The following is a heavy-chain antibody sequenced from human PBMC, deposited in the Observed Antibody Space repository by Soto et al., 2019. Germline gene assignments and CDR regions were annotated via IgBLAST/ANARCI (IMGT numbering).Heavy chain of an antibody. V-gene: IGHV3-48*02. D-gene: IGHD3-9*01. CDR1: GFTFSSYS. Sequence: EVQLVESGGGLVQPGGSLRLSCAASGFTFSSYSMNWVRQAPGKGLEWVSYISSSSSTIYYADSVKGRFTISRDNAKNSLYLQMSSLRDEDTAVYDWARDEYYAILTGYFYCYYGMDVWGQGTTVTVSS. CDR2: ISSSSSTI. CDR3: ARDEYYAILTGYFYCYYGMDV. J-gene: IGHJ6*02.